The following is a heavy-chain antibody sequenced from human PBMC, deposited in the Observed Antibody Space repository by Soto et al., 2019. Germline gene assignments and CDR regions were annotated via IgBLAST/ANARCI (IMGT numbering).Heavy chain of an antibody. CDR3: TTSYRFGELLFRVSPRDYYYYGMDV. V-gene: IGHV3-15*07. J-gene: IGHJ6*02. CDR2: IKSKTDGGTT. D-gene: IGHD3-10*01. Sequence: TGGSLRLSCAASGFTFSNAWVNWVRQAPGKGLEWVGRIKSKTDGGTTDYAAPVKGRFTISRDDSKNTLYLQMNSLKTEDTAVHYCTTSYRFGELLFRVSPRDYYYYGMDVWGQGTTVTVSS. CDR1: GFTFSNAW.